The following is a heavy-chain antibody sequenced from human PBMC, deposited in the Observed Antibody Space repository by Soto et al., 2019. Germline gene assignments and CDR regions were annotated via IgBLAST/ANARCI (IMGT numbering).Heavy chain of an antibody. CDR1: GFTFSSYP. V-gene: IGHV3-48*03. CDR2: ISSARSAI. Sequence: PGGSLRLSCAASGFTFSSYPMDWVRQAPGKGLEWVSYISSARSAIYYADSVKGRFTIARDNAKNSLFPQMNSLRAEDTAVYYCARDLMGYAMDVWGQGTTVTVSS. J-gene: IGHJ6*02. CDR3: ARDLMGYAMDV. D-gene: IGHD2-8*01.